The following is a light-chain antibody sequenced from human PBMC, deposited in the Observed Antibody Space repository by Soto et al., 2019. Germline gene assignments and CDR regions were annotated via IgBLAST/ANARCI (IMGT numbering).Light chain of an antibody. V-gene: IGLV2-14*01. CDR2: EVS. Sequence: QYALSHPASVSWSPGHSITISCTGSSNDIGAYKYVSWYQQYPGKAPKLIIFEVSNRPSGVSNRFSGSKSGNTASLTIAGLQAEDEADYHCSSYTTGSTLYVFGGGTKVTVL. J-gene: IGLJ1*01. CDR3: SSYTTGSTLYV. CDR1: SNDIGAYKY.